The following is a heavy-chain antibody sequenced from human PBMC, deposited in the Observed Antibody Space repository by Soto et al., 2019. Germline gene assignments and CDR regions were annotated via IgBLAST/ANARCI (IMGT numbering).Heavy chain of an antibody. CDR1: GGTFSSYT. V-gene: IGHV1-69*08. D-gene: IGHD2-8*01. CDR2: IIPILGIA. J-gene: IGHJ4*02. CDR3: ARELEGVVLMVYAFDY. Sequence: QVQLVQSGAEVKKPGSSVKVSCKASGGTFSSYTISWVRQAPGQGLEWMGRIIPILGIANYAQKFQGRVTITADKSTSTAYMELSSLRSEDTAVYYCARELEGVVLMVYAFDYWGQGTLVTVSS.